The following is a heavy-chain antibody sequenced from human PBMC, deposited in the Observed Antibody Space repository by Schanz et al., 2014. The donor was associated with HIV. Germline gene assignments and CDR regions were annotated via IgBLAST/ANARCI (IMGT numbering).Heavy chain of an antibody. Sequence: QVQLQESGPGLVKPSQTLSLTCTVAGGSISSGGHYWSWIRQHPAKGLEWIGYMYYSGSTYYNPSLQSRVTISVDTSKNQFSLKLNSVTAADTAIYYCARGGRFRGYDFPPHYYYGMDVWGQGTTVTVSS. CDR2: MYYSGST. CDR1: GGSISSGGHY. CDR3: ARGGRFRGYDFPPHYYYGMDV. V-gene: IGHV4-31*03. D-gene: IGHD5-12*01. J-gene: IGHJ6*02.